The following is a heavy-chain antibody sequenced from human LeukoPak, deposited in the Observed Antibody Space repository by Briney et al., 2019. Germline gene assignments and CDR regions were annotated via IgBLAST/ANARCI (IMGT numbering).Heavy chain of an antibody. D-gene: IGHD3-22*01. Sequence: ASVKVSCKASGYTFTGYYIHWVRQAPGQGREWMGWINPNSGGTNYAQKFQGRVTITRDTSISTAYMDLSRLRSDDTAVYFCARGPYSYDSSGAFDIWGQGTMVTVSS. J-gene: IGHJ3*02. V-gene: IGHV1-2*02. CDR1: GYTFTGYY. CDR3: ARGPYSYDSSGAFDI. CDR2: INPNSGGT.